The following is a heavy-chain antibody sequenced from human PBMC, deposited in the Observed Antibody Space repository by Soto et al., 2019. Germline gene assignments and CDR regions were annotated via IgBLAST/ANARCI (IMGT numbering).Heavy chain of an antibody. V-gene: IGHV4-31*11. CDR3: AREDAARIERWFDA. Sequence: QVQLQESGPRLVKPSQTLSLSCAVSGGSIISASYSWNWIRQSPGRGLEWIGHIYSSGSTYYNPSLKSRVSISVDTSNNQLSLKLTSVTAADTAVYCCAREDAARIERWFDAWGQGILVTVSS. CDR1: GGSIISASYS. D-gene: IGHD6-6*01. CDR2: IYSSGST. J-gene: IGHJ5*02.